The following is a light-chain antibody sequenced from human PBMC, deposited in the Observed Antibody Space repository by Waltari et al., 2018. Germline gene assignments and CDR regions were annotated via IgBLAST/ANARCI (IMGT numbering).Light chain of an antibody. Sequence: IVLTQSPGTLSLSPGQRATLSCRASQSVGRNYVAWYQQKPGQAPRLLIYDASSRAAGIPDRFSGSGSGTDFTLTISRLEPEDCGVYYCQQFDSSPPMYTFGQGTKLEIK. CDR3: QQFDSSPPMYT. V-gene: IGKV3-20*01. CDR2: DAS. J-gene: IGKJ2*01. CDR1: QSVGRNY.